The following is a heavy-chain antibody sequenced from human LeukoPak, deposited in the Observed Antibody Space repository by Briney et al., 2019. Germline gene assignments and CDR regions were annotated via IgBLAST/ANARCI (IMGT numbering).Heavy chain of an antibody. V-gene: IGHV3-48*02. Sequence: GGSLRLSCEASGFSLSISGMNWVRQAPGKGLEWVSYISSSSDLMSYVDSVKGRFTVSRDNAKNSLFLQMNSLRDEDTAVYYCARDEGSVTPHKRGFDMWGRGTMVTVSS. CDR1: GFSLSISG. CDR2: ISSSSDLM. D-gene: IGHD4-17*01. CDR3: ARDEGSVTPHKRGFDM. J-gene: IGHJ3*02.